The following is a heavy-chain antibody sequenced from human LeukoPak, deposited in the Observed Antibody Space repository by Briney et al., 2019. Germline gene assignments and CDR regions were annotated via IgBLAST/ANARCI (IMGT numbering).Heavy chain of an antibody. J-gene: IGHJ4*02. V-gene: IGHV4-30-2*01. CDR3: AGRPYGSGTPFDY. D-gene: IGHD3-10*01. CDR1: GGSISSGGYS. CDR2: IYHSGST. Sequence: SETLSLTCAVSGGSISSGGYSWSWIRQPPGQGLEWIGYIYHSGSTYHNPSLKSRVTISVDRSKNQFSLKLSSVTAADTAVYYCAGRPYGSGTPFDYWGQGTLVTVSS.